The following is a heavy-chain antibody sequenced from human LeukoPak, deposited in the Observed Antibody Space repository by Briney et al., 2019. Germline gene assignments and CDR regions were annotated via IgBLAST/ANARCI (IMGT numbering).Heavy chain of an antibody. Sequence: GESLKISCKGSGYSFTSYWIGWVRQMPGKGLECMGIIYPDDSDTRYSPSFQGQVTISADKSISTAYLQWSSLKASDIAMYYCARGRDGYNYFDAFDIWGQGTMVTVSS. D-gene: IGHD5-24*01. J-gene: IGHJ3*02. CDR3: ARGRDGYNYFDAFDI. CDR1: GYSFTSYW. V-gene: IGHV5-51*01. CDR2: IYPDDSDT.